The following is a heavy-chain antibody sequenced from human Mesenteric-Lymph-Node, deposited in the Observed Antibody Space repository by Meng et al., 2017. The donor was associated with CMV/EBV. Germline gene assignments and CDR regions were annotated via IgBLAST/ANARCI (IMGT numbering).Heavy chain of an antibody. D-gene: IGHD2-15*01. CDR3: ARDLGGWYGMDV. V-gene: IGHV4-39*07. Sequence: SETLSLTCTVSSGSISSRSYHWGWVRRPPGKGLEWIGAIYYSGTTYYNPSLKSRVTISIDTSKNQFSLKLNSVTAADSAVYHCARDLGGWYGMDVWGQGTTVTVSS. J-gene: IGHJ6*02. CDR1: SGSISSRSYH. CDR2: IYYSGTT.